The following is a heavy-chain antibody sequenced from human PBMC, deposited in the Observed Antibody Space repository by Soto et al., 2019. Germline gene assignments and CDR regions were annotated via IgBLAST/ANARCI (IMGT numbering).Heavy chain of an antibody. D-gene: IGHD6-13*01. J-gene: IGHJ4*02. CDR2: IIPYYNTL. CDR1: EGTFNSYA. CDR3: ASGASRWYPYFFDS. Sequence: QAQVVQSGAEVRKPGSSVKLSCKASEGTFNSYAIAWVRQAPGQGLEWMGGIIPYYNTLNYAQKFQDRVTITADDSTNTAYMELSSLRSDETAVYFCASGASRWYPYFFDSWAQGTLVTVSS. V-gene: IGHV1-69*01.